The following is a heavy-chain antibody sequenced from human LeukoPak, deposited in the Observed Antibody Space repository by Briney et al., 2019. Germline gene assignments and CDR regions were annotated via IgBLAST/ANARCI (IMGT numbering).Heavy chain of an antibody. CDR2: IYYSGST. J-gene: IGHJ4*02. D-gene: IGHD6-6*01. CDR3: ARSQYSSSSRYYFDY. Sequence: PSETLSLTCTVSGGSISSSSHFWGWVRQPPGKGLEWIGSIYYSGSTYSNPSLKSRVTISVDTSKNQFSLKLSSVTAADTAVYHYARSQYSSSSRYYFDYWGQGTLVTVSS. V-gene: IGHV4-39*01. CDR1: GGSISSSSHF.